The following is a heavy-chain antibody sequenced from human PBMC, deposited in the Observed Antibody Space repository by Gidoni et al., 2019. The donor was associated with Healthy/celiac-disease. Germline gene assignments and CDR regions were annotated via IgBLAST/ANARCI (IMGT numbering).Heavy chain of an antibody. CDR2: IYYSGST. J-gene: IGHJ4*02. D-gene: IGHD5-12*01. CDR1: GGSISSSSYY. V-gene: IGHV4-39*01. Sequence: QLQLQASGPGLVKPSETLSLPCTVSGGSISSSSYYWGWIRQPPGKGLEWIGSIYYSGSTYYNPSRKSRVTISVDTSKNQFSLKLSSVTAADTAVYYCARRTVEMAKMGFDYWGQGTLVTVSS. CDR3: ARRTVEMAKMGFDY.